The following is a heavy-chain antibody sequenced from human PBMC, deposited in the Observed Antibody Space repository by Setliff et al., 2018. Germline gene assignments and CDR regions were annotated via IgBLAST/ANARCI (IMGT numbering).Heavy chain of an antibody. D-gene: IGHD3-22*01. V-gene: IGHV1-46*01. CDR2: INPGGLTS. CDR1: GYSFTSHY. CDR3: AILGNSMIVLDIGGHDF. J-gene: IGHJ4*02. Sequence: ASVKVSCKTSGYSFTSHYMHWVRQAPGQGLEWMGIINPGGLTSSSTQKFEGRVTMTRDTSTSTVYMELNSLTSDDTAVYYCAILGNSMIVLDIGGHDFWGQGTLVTVSS.